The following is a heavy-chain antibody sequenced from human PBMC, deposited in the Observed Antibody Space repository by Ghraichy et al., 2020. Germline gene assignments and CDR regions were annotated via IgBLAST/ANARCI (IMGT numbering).Heavy chain of an antibody. D-gene: IGHD3-10*01. CDR2: IYHSGST. CDR1: GYSISSGYY. Sequence: SETLSLTCAVSGYSISSGYYWGWIRQPPGKGLEWIGSIYHSGSTYYNPSLKSRVTISVDTSKNQFSLKLSSVTAADTAVYYCARETGVSFSDYWGQGTLVTVSS. CDR3: ARETGVSFSDY. V-gene: IGHV4-38-2*02. J-gene: IGHJ4*02.